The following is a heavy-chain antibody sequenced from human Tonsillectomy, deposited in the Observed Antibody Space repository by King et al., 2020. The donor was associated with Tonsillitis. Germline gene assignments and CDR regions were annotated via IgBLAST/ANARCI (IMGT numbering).Heavy chain of an antibody. Sequence: EVQLVESGGGLVQPGGSLRLSCAASGFTFSSYAMSWVRQAPGKGLEWVSGISGSGGSSYSADSVKGRFTISRDNSKNTLYLQMNSLRAEDTAVYYCAKDKVATMPRDAFDFWGQGTMVTVSS. CDR2: ISGSGGSS. V-gene: IGHV3-23*04. CDR1: GFTFSSYA. J-gene: IGHJ3*01. D-gene: IGHD5-12*01. CDR3: AKDKVATMPRDAFDF.